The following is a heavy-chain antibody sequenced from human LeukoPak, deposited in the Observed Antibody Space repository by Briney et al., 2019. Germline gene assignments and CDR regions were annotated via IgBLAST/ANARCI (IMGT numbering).Heavy chain of an antibody. J-gene: IGHJ4*02. V-gene: IGHV3-21*01. CDR2: ISSSSSYI. CDR1: GFSFRSYS. D-gene: IGHD1-26*01. CDR3: AREVVGLSGSYYFDY. Sequence: GGSLRLSCAASGFSFRSYSMNWVRQAPGKGLEWVSSISSSSSYIYYADSVKGRFTISRDNAKNSLYLQMNSLRAEDTAVYYCAREVVGLSGSYYFDYWGQGTLVTVSS.